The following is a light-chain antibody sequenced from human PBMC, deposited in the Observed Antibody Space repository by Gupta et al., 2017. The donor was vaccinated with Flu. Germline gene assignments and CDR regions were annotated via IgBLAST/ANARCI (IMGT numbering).Light chain of an antibody. J-gene: IGKJ2*01. CDR3: MQTLQSPYT. Sequence: LDWSLQKPGQSPPLLIYLGSFRASGVPDRFSGRGSGTSLTRKISRVEPEDVGVYYCMQTLQSPYTFGQGTKLEI. CDR2: LGS. V-gene: IGKV2-28*01.